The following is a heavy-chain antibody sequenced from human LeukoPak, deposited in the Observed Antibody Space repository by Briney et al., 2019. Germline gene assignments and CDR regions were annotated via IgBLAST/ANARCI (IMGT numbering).Heavy chain of an antibody. CDR1: GGSISSSSYY. V-gene: IGHV4-39*07. Sequence: PSETLSLTCTVSGGSISSSSYYWGWIRQPPGKGLEWIGSIYHSGSTYYNPSLKSRVTISVDTSKNQFSLKLSSVTAADTAVYYCARDPASSSWPIDYWGQGTLVTVSS. CDR3: ARDPASSSWPIDY. J-gene: IGHJ4*02. CDR2: IYHSGST. D-gene: IGHD6-13*01.